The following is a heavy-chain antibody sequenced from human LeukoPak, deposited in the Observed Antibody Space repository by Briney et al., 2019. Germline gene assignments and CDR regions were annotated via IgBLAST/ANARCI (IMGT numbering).Heavy chain of an antibody. J-gene: IGHJ4*02. D-gene: IGHD3-22*01. CDR1: GGSFSGYY. CDR3: ASLFEGDYYDSSGYYYDRAKFDY. CDR2: INHSGST. Sequence: SETLSLTCGVYGGSFSGYYWSWIRQPPGKGLEWIGEINHSGSTNYNPSLKSRVTISVDTSKNQFSLKLSSVTAADTAVYYCASLFEGDYYDSSGYYYDRAKFDYWGQGTLVTVSS. V-gene: IGHV4-34*01.